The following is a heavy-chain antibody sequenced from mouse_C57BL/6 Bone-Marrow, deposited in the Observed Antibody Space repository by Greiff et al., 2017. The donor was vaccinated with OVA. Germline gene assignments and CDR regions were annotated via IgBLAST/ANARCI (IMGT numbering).Heavy chain of an antibody. CDR3: ARGGDYYGSSYVDFDV. Sequence: QVQLKQSGAELMKPGASVKLSCKATGYTFTGYWIEWVKQRPGHGLEWIGEILPGSGSTTYNEKFKGKATFTADTYSNTAYMQLSRLTTGDAAIYYCARGGDYYGSSYVDFDVWGTGTTVTVSS. D-gene: IGHD1-1*01. CDR2: ILPGSGST. J-gene: IGHJ1*03. CDR1: GYTFTGYW. V-gene: IGHV1-9*01.